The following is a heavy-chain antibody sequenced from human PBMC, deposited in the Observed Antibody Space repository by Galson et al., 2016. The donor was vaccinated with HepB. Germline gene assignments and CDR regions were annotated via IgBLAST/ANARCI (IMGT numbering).Heavy chain of an antibody. CDR2: IYHSGST. J-gene: IGHJ4*02. V-gene: IGHV4-30-2*01. Sequence: TLSLTCAVSGGSISSGGYSWSWIRQPPGKGLEWIGYIYHSGSTYYNPSLKSRVTISVDRSKNQFSLKLSSVTAADTAVYYCARGGGFGECAYWGQGTLVTVSS. CDR3: ARGGGFGECAY. CDR1: GGSISSGGYS. D-gene: IGHD3-10*01.